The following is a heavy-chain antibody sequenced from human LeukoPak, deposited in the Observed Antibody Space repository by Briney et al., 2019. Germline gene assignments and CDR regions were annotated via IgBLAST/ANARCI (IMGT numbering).Heavy chain of an antibody. V-gene: IGHV3-74*01. Sequence: PGGSLRLSCAASGFIFSNYWMHWVRQDPGKGLLWVSRINTDGSSTSYADSVKGRFTISRDNAKNTVYLQMNSLRADDTAVYYCARVYFSAASFDYWGQGTLVTVSS. D-gene: IGHD3-3*01. CDR3: ARVYFSAASFDY. J-gene: IGHJ4*02. CDR1: GFIFSNYW. CDR2: INTDGSST.